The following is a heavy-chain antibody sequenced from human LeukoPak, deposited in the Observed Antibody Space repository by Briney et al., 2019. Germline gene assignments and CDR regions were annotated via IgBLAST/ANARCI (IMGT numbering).Heavy chain of an antibody. Sequence: GGSLRLSCAASGFTFRSHSMSWVRQAPGKGLEWVSTISDSGSSTYYADSVKGRFTISRDNSKNTLYLQMNSLRAEDTAVYYCAYCSKGVCYEAGLDYWGQGTLVTVPS. V-gene: IGHV3-23*01. J-gene: IGHJ4*02. D-gene: IGHD2-8*01. CDR3: AYCSKGVCYEAGLDY. CDR2: ISDSGSST. CDR1: GFTFRSHS.